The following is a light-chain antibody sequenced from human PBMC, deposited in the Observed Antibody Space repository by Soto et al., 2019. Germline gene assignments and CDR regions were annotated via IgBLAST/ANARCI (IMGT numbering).Light chain of an antibody. CDR1: QSVSSNY. CDR2: GAS. J-gene: IGKJ1*01. Sequence: EIVLTQSPGTLSLSPGERAARSCRASQSVSSNYLAWYQQKPGQAPRLLIYGASSRATGIPDRFSGSGSGKNFTLTISRLEPEDFAMYYCQQYGSSPRTFGQGTKVEIK. CDR3: QQYGSSPRT. V-gene: IGKV3-20*01.